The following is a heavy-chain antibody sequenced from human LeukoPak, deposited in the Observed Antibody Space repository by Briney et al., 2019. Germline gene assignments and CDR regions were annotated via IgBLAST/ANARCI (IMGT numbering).Heavy chain of an antibody. CDR1: GASISSHS. J-gene: IGHJ3*02. CDR2: SYYSGST. D-gene: IGHD3-10*01. CDR3: ARHSPLWFGERAFDI. V-gene: IGHV4-59*08. Sequence: SETLSLTCAVSGASISSHSWSWIRQPPGKGLEWIGYSYYSGSTNYNPSLKSRVTISVDTSKNQFSLKLSSVTAADTAVYYCARHSPLWFGERAFDIWGQGTMVTVSS.